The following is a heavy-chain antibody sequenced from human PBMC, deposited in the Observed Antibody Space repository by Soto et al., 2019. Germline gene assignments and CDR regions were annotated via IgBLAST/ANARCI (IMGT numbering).Heavy chain of an antibody. D-gene: IGHD3-3*01. CDR1: GFTFSSYG. Sequence: QVQLVEYVGGVVQPGRSLSLSCAASGFTFSSYGMHWVRPAPGKGLERVAVIWYDGSNKYYADTVKGRFTISRDNSKNTLYLQMNSRRAEDTAVYYCARGSWSSYYSYLDYWSQGTLVTVYS. V-gene: IGHV3-33*01. CDR3: ARGSWSSYYSYLDY. J-gene: IGHJ4*02. CDR2: IWYDGSNK.